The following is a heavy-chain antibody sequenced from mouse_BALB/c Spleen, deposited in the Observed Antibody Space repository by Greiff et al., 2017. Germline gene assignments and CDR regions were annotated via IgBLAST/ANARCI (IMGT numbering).Heavy chain of an antibody. CDR2: ISSGSSTI. J-gene: IGHJ4*01. CDR1: GFTFSSFG. Sequence: EVKLVESGGGLVQPGGSRKLSCAASGFTFSSFGMHWVRQAPEKGLEWVAYISSGSSTIYYADTVKGRFTISRDNPKNTLFLQMTSLRSEDTAMYYCARSTVRQAMDYWGQGTSVTVSS. D-gene: IGHD2-14*01. V-gene: IGHV5-17*02. CDR3: ARSTVRQAMDY.